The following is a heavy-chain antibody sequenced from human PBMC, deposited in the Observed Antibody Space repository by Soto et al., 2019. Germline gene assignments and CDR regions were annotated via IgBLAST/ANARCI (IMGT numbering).Heavy chain of an antibody. V-gene: IGHV3-73*01. Sequence: GGSLRLSCATSGFTFSGSAMHWVRQASGKGLEWVGRIRSKANSYATAYAASVKGRFTISRDDSKNTAYLQMNSLKTEDTAVYYCTPSGWPYYFDYWGQGTLVTVSS. J-gene: IGHJ4*02. CDR3: TPSGWPYYFDY. D-gene: IGHD6-19*01. CDR2: IRSKANSYAT. CDR1: GFTFSGSA.